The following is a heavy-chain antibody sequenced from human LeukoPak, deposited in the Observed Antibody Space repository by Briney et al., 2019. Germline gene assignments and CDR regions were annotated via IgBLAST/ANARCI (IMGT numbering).Heavy chain of an antibody. V-gene: IGHV4-34*01. D-gene: IGHD3-3*01. CDR3: ARKGITIFGVVKGLDY. J-gene: IGHJ4*02. Sequence: SETRSLTCAVYGGSFSGYYWSWIRQPPGKGLEWIGEINHSGSTNYNPSLKSRVTISVDTSKNQFSLKLSSVTAADTAVYYCARKGITIFGVVKGLDYWGQGTLVTVSS. CDR2: INHSGST. CDR1: GGSFSGYY.